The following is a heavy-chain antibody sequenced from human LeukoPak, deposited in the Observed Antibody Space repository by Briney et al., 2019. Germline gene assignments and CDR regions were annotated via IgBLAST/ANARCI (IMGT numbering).Heavy chain of an antibody. D-gene: IGHD3-9*01. CDR3: AKDMRFDWTPYYFDY. V-gene: IGHV3-23*01. CDR1: GFTFSSYA. Sequence: GGSLRLSCAASGFTFSSYAMSWFRQAPGKGLEWVSAISGSGGSTYYADSVKGRFTISRDNSKNTLYLQMNSLRAEDTAVYYCAKDMRFDWTPYYFDYWGQGTLVTVSS. CDR2: ISGSGGST. J-gene: IGHJ4*02.